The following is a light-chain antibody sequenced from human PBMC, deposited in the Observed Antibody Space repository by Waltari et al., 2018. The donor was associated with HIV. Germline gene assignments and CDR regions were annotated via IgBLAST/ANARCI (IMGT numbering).Light chain of an antibody. CDR1: RRDVGGYNY. V-gene: IGLV2-14*01. CDR2: EVS. J-gene: IGLJ2*01. CDR3: SSYTSSSCVV. Sequence: QSALTQPASVSGSPGQSITISCTGTRRDVGGYNYVSWYQQHPGKAPKLMIYEVSNRPSGVSNRFSGSKSGNTASLTISGLQAEDEADYYCSSYTSSSCVVFGGGTKLTVL.